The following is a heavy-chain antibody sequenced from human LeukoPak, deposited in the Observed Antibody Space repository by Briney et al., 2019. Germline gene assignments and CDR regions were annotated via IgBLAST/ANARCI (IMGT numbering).Heavy chain of an antibody. D-gene: IGHD1-1*01. CDR1: GFPFSSYA. CDR3: SKVGASFYYGMDV. CDR2: ISGSGGST. Sequence: GGSLRLSCAASGFPFSSYAMNWVRQAPGKGLEWVSGISGSGGSTYYADSVKGRFTISRDNSKNTLYLQMNSLRAEDTALYYCSKVGASFYYGMDVWGQGTTVTVSS. J-gene: IGHJ6*02. V-gene: IGHV3-23*01.